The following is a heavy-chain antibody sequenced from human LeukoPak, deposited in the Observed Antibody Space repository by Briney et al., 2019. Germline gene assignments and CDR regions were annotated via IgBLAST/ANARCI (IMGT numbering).Heavy chain of an antibody. CDR2: INHSGST. J-gene: IGHJ4*02. Sequence: SETQSLTCAVYGGSFSGYYWSWIRQPPGKGLEWIGEINHSGSTNYNPSLKSRVTISVDTSKNQFSLKLSSVTAADTAVYYCARGPLIGIVVAPARRGGYDYWGQGTLVTVSS. V-gene: IGHV4-34*01. CDR3: ARGPLIGIVVAPARRGGYDY. CDR1: GGSFSGYY. D-gene: IGHD2-2*01.